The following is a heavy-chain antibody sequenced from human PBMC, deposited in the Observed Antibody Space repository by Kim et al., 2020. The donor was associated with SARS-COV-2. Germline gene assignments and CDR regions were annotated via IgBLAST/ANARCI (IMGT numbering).Heavy chain of an antibody. CDR3: ARLVVPAAMQLYYYYGMDV. CDR2: ISSSSSYI. V-gene: IGHV3-21*01. J-gene: IGHJ6*02. Sequence: GGSLRLSCAASGFTFSSYSMNWVRQAPGKGLEWVSSISSSSSYIYYADSVKGRFTISRDNAKNSLYLQMNSLRAEDTAVYYCARLVVPAAMQLYYYYGMDVWGQGTTVTVSS. D-gene: IGHD2-2*01. CDR1: GFTFSSYS.